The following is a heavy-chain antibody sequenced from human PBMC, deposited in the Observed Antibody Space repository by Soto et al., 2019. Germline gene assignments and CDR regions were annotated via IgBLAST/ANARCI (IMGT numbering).Heavy chain of an antibody. V-gene: IGHV3-48*01. D-gene: IGHD3-10*01. CDR1: GFSISDCS. Sequence: EVQLVESGGGLVQPGGSLRLSCAASGFSISDCSMNWVRRAPGKGLEWISYISTNNEAIYYADSVKGRFTISRDNAKNSLYLQMNSLRAEDTALYYCASVLGSRRSGSYPSSWGQGTLVTVSS. CDR2: ISTNNEAI. CDR3: ASVLGSRRSGSYPSS. J-gene: IGHJ5*02.